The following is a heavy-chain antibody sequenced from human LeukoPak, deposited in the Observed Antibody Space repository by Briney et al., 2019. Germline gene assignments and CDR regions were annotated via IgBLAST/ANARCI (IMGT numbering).Heavy chain of an antibody. CDR2: IYSGGST. CDR3: ARHGIAVAGNYYYYYMDV. Sequence: PGGSLRLSCAASGFTVSSNYMSWVRQAPGKGLEWVSVIYSGGSTYYADSVKGRFTISRDNSKNTLYLQMNSLKASDTAMYYCARHGIAVAGNYYYYYMDVWGKGTTVTVSS. CDR1: GFTVSSNY. V-gene: IGHV3-66*04. J-gene: IGHJ6*03. D-gene: IGHD6-19*01.